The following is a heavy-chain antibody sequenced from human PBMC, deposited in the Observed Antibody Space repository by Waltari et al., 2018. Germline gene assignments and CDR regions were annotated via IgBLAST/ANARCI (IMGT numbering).Heavy chain of an antibody. V-gene: IGHV3-74*01. CDR2: INGDGSDT. D-gene: IGHD6-19*01. CDR3: ARVAAVSGTRYFQH. Sequence: EVQLVESGGGPVQPGGSLRLSCAASGLSFSSYWMHWVRQAPGKGLVWVSRINGDGSDTTYADSVKGRLTISRDNAKNTLYLQMNSLRAEDTAVYYCARVAAVSGTRYFQHWGQGTLVTVSS. J-gene: IGHJ1*01. CDR1: GLSFSSYW.